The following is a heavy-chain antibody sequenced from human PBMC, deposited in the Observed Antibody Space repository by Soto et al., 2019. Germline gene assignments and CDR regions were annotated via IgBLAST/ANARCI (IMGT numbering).Heavy chain of an antibody. CDR3: AREASYYGAAPWFFDL. CDR1: GYTFTSYG. Sequence: ASVKVSCKASGYTFTSYGISWVRQAPGQGLEWMGWISAYNGNTNYAQKLQGRVTMTTDTSTSTAYMELRSLRSDDTAVYYCAREASYYGAAPWFFDLWGRSTLVTVSS. V-gene: IGHV1-18*01. D-gene: IGHD4-17*01. CDR2: ISAYNGNT. J-gene: IGHJ2*01.